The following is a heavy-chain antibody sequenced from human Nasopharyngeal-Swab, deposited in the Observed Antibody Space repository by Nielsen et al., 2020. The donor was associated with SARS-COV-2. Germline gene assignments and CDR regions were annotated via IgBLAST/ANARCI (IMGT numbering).Heavy chain of an antibody. CDR1: GYSFTSYW. CDR2: IYPGDSDT. CDR3: ARRTEYYYDIHVDY. Sequence: TVSCKGSGYSFTSYWIGWVRQMPGKGLEWMGIIYPGDSDTRYSPSFQGQVTISADKSISTAYLQWSSLKASDTAMYYCARRTEYYYDIHVDYWGQGTLVTVSS. V-gene: IGHV5-51*01. D-gene: IGHD3-22*01. J-gene: IGHJ4*02.